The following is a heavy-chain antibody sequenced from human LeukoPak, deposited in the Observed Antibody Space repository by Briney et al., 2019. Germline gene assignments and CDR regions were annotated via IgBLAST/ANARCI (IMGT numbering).Heavy chain of an antibody. CDR1: GFTFSSYW. Sequence: PGGSLKLSCAASGFTFSSYWMSWVRQAPGKGLEWVANIKQDGSEKYYVDSVKGRFTIFRDNAKNTLYLQMNSLRAEDTAVYYCSRHARWLRPFDYWGQGTLVTVSS. V-gene: IGHV3-7*03. CDR3: SRHARWLRPFDY. D-gene: IGHD5-24*01. J-gene: IGHJ4*02. CDR2: IKQDGSEK.